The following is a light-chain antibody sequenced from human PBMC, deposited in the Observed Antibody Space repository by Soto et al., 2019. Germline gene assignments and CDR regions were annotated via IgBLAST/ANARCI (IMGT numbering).Light chain of an antibody. V-gene: IGLV3-25*03. J-gene: IGLJ1*01. CDR1: ALPKQY. CDR3: QSADIAGTYV. Sequence: SYELTQPPSVSVSPGQTASISCSGDALPKQYAYWYQQKPGQAPVMVIYKDSERPSEIPERFSGSTSGTTVTLTISGVQAEDEADYYCQSADIAGTYVFGTGTKVTVL. CDR2: KDS.